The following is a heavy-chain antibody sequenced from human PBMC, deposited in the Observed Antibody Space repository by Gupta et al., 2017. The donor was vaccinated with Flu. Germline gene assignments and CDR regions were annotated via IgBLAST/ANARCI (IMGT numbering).Heavy chain of an antibody. CDR1: GVTFSNCG. CDR3: ARDGAHRDVDY. Sequence: VQLVESGGAAVQPGRSLRLSCAASGVTFSNCGFHWVRQPPGKGLEWVAFITHDGSEISYADSVRGRVTISRDNSKGALFLQLHSVSTEDTGVYFCARDGAHRDVDYWGQGTLVTVSS. J-gene: IGHJ4*02. CDR2: ITHDGSEI. V-gene: IGHV3-30*03. D-gene: IGHD2-21*01.